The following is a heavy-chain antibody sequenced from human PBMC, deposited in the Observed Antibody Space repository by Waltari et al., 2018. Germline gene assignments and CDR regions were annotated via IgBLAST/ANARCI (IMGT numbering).Heavy chain of an antibody. CDR2: INPRHGGT. Sequence: QVQLVQSGAEVKKPGASVKVSCKASGYTFTGYYMHWVRQAPGQGLEGMGWINPRHGGTNLATKFQGRGPNNRDKSISPAEMVLSKVRSYGTGVYLCAGVGSRFGLYFDLWGRGTLVTVSS. D-gene: IGHD3-3*02. J-gene: IGHJ2*01. CDR3: AGVGSRFGLYFDL. V-gene: IGHV1-2*01. CDR1: GYTFTGYY.